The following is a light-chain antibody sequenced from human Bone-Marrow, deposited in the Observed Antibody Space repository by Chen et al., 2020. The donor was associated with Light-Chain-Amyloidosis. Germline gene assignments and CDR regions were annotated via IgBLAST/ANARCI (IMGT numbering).Light chain of an antibody. CDR3: QQGYSKPFT. CDR1: QSINNY. Sequence: DIQMTQSPSSLSASVGGRVTITCRSSQSINNYLNWFQQKPGKAPKLLIFAASNLQSGVPSRFSGSGSGTAFTLTISSLQPEDFASYYCQQGYSKPFTFGHGTKVDFK. J-gene: IGKJ3*01. V-gene: IGKV1-39*01. CDR2: AAS.